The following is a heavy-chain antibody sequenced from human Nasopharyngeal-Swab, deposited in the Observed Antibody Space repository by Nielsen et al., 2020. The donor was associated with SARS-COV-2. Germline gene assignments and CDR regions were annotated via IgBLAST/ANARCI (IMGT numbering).Heavy chain of an antibody. CDR3: ARHANNYGTRLYYFDS. CDR1: GGSISSDSSY. CDR2: IYYSGST. V-gene: IGHV4-39*01. D-gene: IGHD3-10*01. Sequence: SETLSLTCTVSGGSISSDSSYWGWVRQSPGKGLEWIGSIYYSGSTYFNPSLQSRVAISVDTSKNQFSLTLSSVTAADTAVFYCARHANNYGTRLYYFDSWGQGTLVTVSS. J-gene: IGHJ4*02.